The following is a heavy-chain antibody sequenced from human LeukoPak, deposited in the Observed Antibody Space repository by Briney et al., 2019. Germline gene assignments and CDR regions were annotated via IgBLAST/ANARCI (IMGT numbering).Heavy chain of an antibody. D-gene: IGHD2-21*02. CDR1: GFTFSDYY. CDR3: ARDSQYCGGDCYSDY. CDR2: ISSSSSYT. V-gene: IGHV3-11*05. J-gene: IGHJ4*02. Sequence: GGSLRLSCAASGFTFSDYYMSWIRQAPGKGLEWVSYISSSSSYTNYADSVKGRFTISRDNAKNTLYLQMNSLRAEDTAVYYCARDSQYCGGDCYSDYWGQGTLVTVSS.